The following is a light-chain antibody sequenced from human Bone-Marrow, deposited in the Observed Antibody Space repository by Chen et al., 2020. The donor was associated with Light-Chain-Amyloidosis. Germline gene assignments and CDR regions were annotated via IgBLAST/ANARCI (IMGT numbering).Light chain of an antibody. CDR3: QVWERSSDRPV. V-gene: IGLV3-21*02. Sequence: SYVLTQPSSVSVAPGQTATIACGGNNIGSTSVHWYQQTPGQAPLLVVDDDSDRPSGIPERLSGSDSGNTATLTSSRVEAGDEADYYCQVWERSSDRPVFGGGTKLTVL. CDR2: DDS. CDR1: NIGSTS. J-gene: IGLJ3*02.